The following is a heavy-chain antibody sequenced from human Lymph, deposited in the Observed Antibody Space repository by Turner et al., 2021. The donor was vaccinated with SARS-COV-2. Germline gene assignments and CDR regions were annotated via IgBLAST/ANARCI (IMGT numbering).Heavy chain of an antibody. CDR1: GGPISSSTYY. CDR3: ARHLRFYSGSYSGAFDI. J-gene: IGHJ3*02. V-gene: IGHV4-39*01. CDR2: IYYSGST. D-gene: IGHD1-26*01. Sequence: QLQLQESAPGLVKPPEPLSLTCTVPGGPISSSTYYWGWIRQPPGKGLEWIGNIYYSGSTYYNPSLKSRVTISVDTSKNQFSLKLSSVTAADTAVYYCARHLRFYSGSYSGAFDIWGQGTMVTVSS.